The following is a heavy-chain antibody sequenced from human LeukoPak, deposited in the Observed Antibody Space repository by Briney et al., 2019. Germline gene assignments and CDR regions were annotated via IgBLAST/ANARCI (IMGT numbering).Heavy chain of an antibody. J-gene: IGHJ4*02. CDR1: GGSISSYF. Sequence: SETLSLTCTVHGGSISSYFWSWIRQPPGKGVEWIGYISYSGSTSYNPSLKSRVTISVDTSKNQFSLKLTSITAADTAVYYCARDFGSSGWYGAFDYWGQGTLVTVSS. CDR3: ARDFGSSGWYGAFDY. V-gene: IGHV4-59*01. D-gene: IGHD6-19*01. CDR2: ISYSGST.